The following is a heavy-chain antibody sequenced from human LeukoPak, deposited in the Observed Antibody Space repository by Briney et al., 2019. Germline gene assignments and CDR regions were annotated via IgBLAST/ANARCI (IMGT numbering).Heavy chain of an antibody. Sequence: GGSLRLSCAASGFTFSSYGMNWVRQAPGKGLEWVSSISSSSSYIYYADSVKGRFTISRDNAKNSLYLQMNSLRAEDTAVYYCAREDIVATIDLDYWGQGTLVTVSS. D-gene: IGHD5-12*01. V-gene: IGHV3-21*01. CDR1: GFTFSSYG. CDR2: ISSSSSYI. CDR3: AREDIVATIDLDY. J-gene: IGHJ4*02.